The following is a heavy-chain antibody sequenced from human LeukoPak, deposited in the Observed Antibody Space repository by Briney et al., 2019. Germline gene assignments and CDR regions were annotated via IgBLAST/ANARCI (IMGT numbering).Heavy chain of an antibody. CDR2: ISGTTANT. J-gene: IGHJ4*02. Sequence: GGSLRLSCAASGFTFSTCAMSWVRQAPGKGLEWVSSISGTTANTFYADSVKGRFTISRDNSKNTLYLQMNSLRAEDTAVYYCAKDAFHDSSGYYSPFDYWGQGTLVTVSS. V-gene: IGHV3-23*01. CDR1: GFTFSTCA. D-gene: IGHD3-22*01. CDR3: AKDAFHDSSGYYSPFDY.